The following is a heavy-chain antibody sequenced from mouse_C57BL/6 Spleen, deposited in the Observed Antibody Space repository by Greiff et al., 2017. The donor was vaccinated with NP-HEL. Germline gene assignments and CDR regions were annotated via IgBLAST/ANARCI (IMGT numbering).Heavy chain of an antibody. D-gene: IGHD1-1*01. V-gene: IGHV1-61*01. CDR3: ARRGYYGSSYGYFDV. CDR2: IYPSDSET. CDR1: GYTFTSYW. Sequence: QVQLQQPGAELVRPGSSVKLSCKASGYTFTSYWMDWVKQRPGQGLEWIGNIYPSDSETPYNQKFKDKATLTVDKSSSTAYMQLSSLTSEDSAVYYCARRGYYGSSYGYFDVWGTGTTVTVSS. J-gene: IGHJ1*03.